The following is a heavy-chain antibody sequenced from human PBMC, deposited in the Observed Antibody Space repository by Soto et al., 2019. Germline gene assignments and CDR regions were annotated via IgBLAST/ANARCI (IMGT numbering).Heavy chain of an antibody. V-gene: IGHV1-46*01. Sequence: ASVKVSCKASGYTFTSYYMHWVRQAPGQGLEWMGIINPSGGSTSYAQKFQGRVTMTRDTSTSTVYMELSSLRSEDTAVYYCARDARFQVVVAATGWFDPWGQGTLVTVSS. CDR3: ARDARFQVVVAATGWFDP. CDR2: INPSGGST. J-gene: IGHJ5*02. D-gene: IGHD2-15*01. CDR1: GYTFTSYY.